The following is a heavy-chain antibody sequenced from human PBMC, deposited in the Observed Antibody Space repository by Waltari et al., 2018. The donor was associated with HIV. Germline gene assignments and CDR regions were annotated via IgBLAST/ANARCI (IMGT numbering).Heavy chain of an antibody. J-gene: IGHJ3*01. CDR3: VKDSGRAADVFDL. Sequence: QLLESGGGLVEPGGSLRLSCAASGFIFTAFAMDWVRQAPGKGLEWVSAIRGGDETFYADSVKGRFTISRDNSKNTLYLQMNSLRADDAAVYYCVKDSGRAADVFDLWGQGTMVTVSS. CDR2: IRGGDET. D-gene: IGHD3-10*01. V-gene: IGHV3-23*01. CDR1: GFIFTAFA.